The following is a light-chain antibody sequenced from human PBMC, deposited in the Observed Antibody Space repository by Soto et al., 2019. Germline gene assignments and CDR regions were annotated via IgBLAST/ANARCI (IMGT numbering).Light chain of an antibody. Sequence: EIVLTQSPATLSSFPGDRVTLSCRASQYINTRLAWYQHRPGQAPRLLIYQTSIRATGIPDRLSGSGSGTDFTLTISRLEPEDLAVYYCQQYGNAPWTFGQGTKGDIK. CDR3: QQYGNAPWT. CDR2: QTS. J-gene: IGKJ1*01. V-gene: IGKV3-20*01. CDR1: QYINTR.